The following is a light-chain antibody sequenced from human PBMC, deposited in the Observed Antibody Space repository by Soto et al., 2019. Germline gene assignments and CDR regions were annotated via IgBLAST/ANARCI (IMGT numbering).Light chain of an antibody. V-gene: IGKV3-20*01. CDR1: QSVGSRY. Sequence: EVVLTQSPGTLSLSPGERATLSCRASQSVGSRYLAWYQQKPGQAPRLLIYGASTRATGIPDRFSGSGSGTDFTLTISRLEPEDFAVYYCQQCYNWPQWTFGQGTKVEIK. CDR3: QQCYNWPQWT. J-gene: IGKJ1*01. CDR2: GAS.